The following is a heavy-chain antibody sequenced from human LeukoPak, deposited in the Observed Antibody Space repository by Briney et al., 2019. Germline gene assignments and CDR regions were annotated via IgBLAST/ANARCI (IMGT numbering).Heavy chain of an antibody. Sequence: GGSLRLSCAASGFTFSSYWMSWVRQAPGKGLEWVANIKQDGSEKYYVDSVKGRFTISRDNSKNTLYLQVNSLRAEDTAVYYCAKAKSYYSNYDYWGQGTLVTVSS. V-gene: IGHV3-7*03. CDR1: GFTFSSYW. CDR2: IKQDGSEK. CDR3: AKAKSYYSNYDY. J-gene: IGHJ4*02. D-gene: IGHD4-11*01.